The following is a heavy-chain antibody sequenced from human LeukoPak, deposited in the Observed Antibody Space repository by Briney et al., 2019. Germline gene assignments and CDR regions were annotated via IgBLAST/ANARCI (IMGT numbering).Heavy chain of an antibody. V-gene: IGHV4-34*01. CDR1: GGSFSGYY. Sequence: SETLSLTCAVYGGSFSGYYWSWIRQPPGKGLEWIGSIYYSGSAYYNPSLKSRVTISVDTSKNQFSLKLSSVTAADTAVYYCARLRSGSFSDYCYFYGMDVWGQGTTVTVSS. D-gene: IGHD3-10*01. J-gene: IGHJ6*02. CDR3: ARLRSGSFSDYCYFYGMDV. CDR2: IYYSGSA.